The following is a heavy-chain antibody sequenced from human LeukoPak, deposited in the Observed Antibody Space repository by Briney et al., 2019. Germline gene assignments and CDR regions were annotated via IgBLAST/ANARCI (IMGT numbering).Heavy chain of an antibody. D-gene: IGHD3-9*01. Sequence: SETLSLTCTVSGGFMNSYCWSWIRQPAGKGLEWIGRVYTSGITNYNPSLKSRITMSVDTPKNQFSLKLTSVTAADTAVYYCARHNGFDRGYYYYMDLWGKGTTVTVSS. V-gene: IGHV4-4*07. CDR2: VYTSGIT. CDR1: GGFMNSYC. J-gene: IGHJ6*03. CDR3: ARHNGFDRGYYYYMDL.